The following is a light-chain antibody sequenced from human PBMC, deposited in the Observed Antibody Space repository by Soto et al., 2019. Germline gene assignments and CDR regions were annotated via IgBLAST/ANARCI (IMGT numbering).Light chain of an antibody. J-gene: IGLJ2*01. CDR2: YDS. CDR1: NIGSKS. V-gene: IGLV3-21*04. Sequence: SYELTQPPSVSVAPGKTARITCGGNNIGSKSVHWYQQKPGQAPVLVIYYDSDRPSGIPERFSGSNSGNTPTLTISRVEGGDEADYYCQVWDSSSDHVGVGGGTKLTVL. CDR3: QVWDSSSDHVG.